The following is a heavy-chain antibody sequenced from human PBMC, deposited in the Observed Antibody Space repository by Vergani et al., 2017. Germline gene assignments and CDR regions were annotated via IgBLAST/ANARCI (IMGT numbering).Heavy chain of an antibody. Sequence: EVQLLESGGGLVQPGGSLRLSCAASGFTFSSYAMSWVRQAPGKGLEWVSAISGSGGSTYYADSVKGRFTISRDNAKNTLYLQMNSLRAEDTAVYYCAKGGTYSSGWYYFDYWGQGTLVTVSS. V-gene: IGHV3-23*01. CDR3: AKGGTYSSGWYYFDY. CDR2: ISGSGGST. CDR1: GFTFSSYA. D-gene: IGHD6-19*01. J-gene: IGHJ4*02.